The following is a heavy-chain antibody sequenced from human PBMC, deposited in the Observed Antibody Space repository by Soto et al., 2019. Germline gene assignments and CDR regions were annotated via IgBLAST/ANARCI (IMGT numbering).Heavy chain of an antibody. J-gene: IGHJ6*02. D-gene: IGHD1-20*01. CDR1: AFTFT. V-gene: IGHV1-3*01. CDR2: INVGNGRT. CDR3: ARDHVTTITEATYGLDV. Sequence: ASVKVSCKASAFTFTMHWARQAPGQSLEWMGWINVGNGRTKYSQKFQGRVTITRDTSASTGYMELSSLRSEDSAVYYCARDHVTTITEATYGLDVWGQGTTVTVSS.